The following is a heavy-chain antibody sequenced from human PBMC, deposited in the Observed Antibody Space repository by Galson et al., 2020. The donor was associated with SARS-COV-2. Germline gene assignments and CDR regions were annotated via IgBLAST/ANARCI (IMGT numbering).Heavy chain of an antibody. CDR1: GFTFSTAW. CDR2: IKTRRDGETT. V-gene: IGHV3-15*01. Sequence: GESLQIYCAVSGFTFSTAWMIWVRQAPGKGLEWVGRIKTRRDGETTDYGAPVKGRFIISRDDSKDTVYLHMNSLRTEDTAVYYCAIRFGGLGYMDVWGKGTTVTVSP. CDR3: AIRFGGLGYMDV. J-gene: IGHJ6*04. D-gene: IGHD3-10*01.